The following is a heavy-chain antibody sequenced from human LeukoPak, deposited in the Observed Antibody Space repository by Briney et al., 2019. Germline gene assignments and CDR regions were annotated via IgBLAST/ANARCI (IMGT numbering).Heavy chain of an antibody. J-gene: IGHJ3*02. CDR2: ISSSGSTI. V-gene: IGHV3-48*03. D-gene: IGHD3-10*01. CDR3: AKPSGPMVRGVIIGAFDI. CDR1: GFTFSTYE. Sequence: PGGSLRLSCAASGFTFSTYEMNWVRQAPGKGLEWVSYISSSGSTIYYADSVKGRFTISRDNSKNTLYLQMNSLRAEDTAVYYCAKPSGPMVRGVIIGAFDIWGQGTMVTVSS.